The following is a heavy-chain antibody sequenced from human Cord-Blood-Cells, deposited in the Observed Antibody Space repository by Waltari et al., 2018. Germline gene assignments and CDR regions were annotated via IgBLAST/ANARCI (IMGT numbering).Heavy chain of an antibody. Sequence: EVQLVESGGGLVQPGGSLRLSCAASGFTFSSYEMNWVRQAPGKGLEWVSYISSMGSTIYYADSVKGRFTISRDNAKNSLYLQMNSLRAEDTAVYYCARLLVLNYYFDYWGQGTLVTVSS. CDR1: GFTFSSYE. CDR2: ISSMGSTI. J-gene: IGHJ4*02. V-gene: IGHV3-48*03. CDR3: ARLLVLNYYFDY. D-gene: IGHD2-8*02.